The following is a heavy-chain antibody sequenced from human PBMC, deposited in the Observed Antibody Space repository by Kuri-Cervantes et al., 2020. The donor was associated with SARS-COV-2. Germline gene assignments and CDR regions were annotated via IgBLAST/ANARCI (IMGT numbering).Heavy chain of an antibody. CDR2: INPNSGGT. Sequence: ASVKVSCKASGYTFTGYYMHWVRQAPGQGLEWMGWINPNSGGTNYAQKFQGRVTMTRDTSISTAYMELSRLRSDDTAVYYCARDAGGPTTIFGVATTLDAFDIWGQGTMVTVSS. J-gene: IGHJ3*02. CDR3: ARDAGGPTTIFGVATTLDAFDI. CDR1: GYTFTGYY. D-gene: IGHD3-3*01. V-gene: IGHV1-2*02.